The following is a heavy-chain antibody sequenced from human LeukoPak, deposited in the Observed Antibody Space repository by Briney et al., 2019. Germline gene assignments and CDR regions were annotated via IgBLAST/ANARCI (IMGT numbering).Heavy chain of an antibody. CDR3: AKGPNPYYDSSGP. D-gene: IGHD3-22*01. Sequence: GGSLRLSCAAPGFTFSSYAMSWVRQAPGKGLEWVSAISGSGGSTYYADSVKGRFTISRDNSKNTLYLQMNSLRAEDTTVYYCAKGPNPYYDSSGPWGQGTLVTVSS. J-gene: IGHJ4*02. V-gene: IGHV3-23*01. CDR1: GFTFSSYA. CDR2: ISGSGGST.